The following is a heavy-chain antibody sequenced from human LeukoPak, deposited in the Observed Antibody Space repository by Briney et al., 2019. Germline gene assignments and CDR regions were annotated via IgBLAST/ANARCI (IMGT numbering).Heavy chain of an antibody. CDR3: ARRGYCSGGSCFPFDY. CDR1: GGSISSSNR. CDR2: IYHSGST. V-gene: IGHV4-4*02. J-gene: IGHJ4*02. Sequence: SETLSVTCAVSGGSISSSNRWRWVRQPPGKGLEWIGEIYHSGSTNYNPSLKSRVTISVDRSKNQFSLRLSSVTAADTAVYYCARRGYCSGGSCFPFDYWGQGTLVTVPS. D-gene: IGHD2-15*01.